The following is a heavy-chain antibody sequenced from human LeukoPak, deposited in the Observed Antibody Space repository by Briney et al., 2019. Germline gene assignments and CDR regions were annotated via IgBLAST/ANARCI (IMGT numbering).Heavy chain of an antibody. Sequence: GGSLRLSCAASGFTFSDYYMSWIRQAPGKGLEWVSYISSSSSYTNYAGSVKGRFTISRDNAKNSLYLQMNSLRAEDTAVYYCARHGPWDYGGNSGEWFDPWGQGTLVTVSS. CDR1: GFTFSDYY. D-gene: IGHD4-23*01. J-gene: IGHJ5*02. V-gene: IGHV3-11*06. CDR2: ISSSSSYT. CDR3: ARHGPWDYGGNSGEWFDP.